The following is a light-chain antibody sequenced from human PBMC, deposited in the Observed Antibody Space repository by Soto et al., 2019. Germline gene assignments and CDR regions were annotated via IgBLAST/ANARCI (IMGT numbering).Light chain of an antibody. J-gene: IGLJ1*01. CDR2: EVN. Sequence: QSALTQPASVSGSPGQSITISCTGTRSDVGGYNYVSWYQQHPGKAPKLMIYEVNYRPSGVSNRFSGSKSGNTASLTISGLQAEDEADYYCSSYTSSSTGVFGTGTKVTVL. V-gene: IGLV2-14*01. CDR1: RSDVGGYNY. CDR3: SSYTSSSTGV.